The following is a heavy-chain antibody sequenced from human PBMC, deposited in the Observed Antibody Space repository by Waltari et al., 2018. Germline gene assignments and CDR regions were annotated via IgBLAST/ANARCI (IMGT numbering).Heavy chain of an antibody. D-gene: IGHD3-10*01. CDR2: IYYSGST. Sequence: QVQLQESGPGLVKPSETLSLTCTVPGGSISSYYWSWIRQPPGKGLEWIGYIYYSGSTNYNPSLKSRVTISVDTSKNQFSLKLSSVTAADTAVYYCATATRSGSGSPYYYYMDVWGKGTTVTVSS. CDR1: GGSISSYY. CDR3: ATATRSGSGSPYYYYMDV. V-gene: IGHV4-59*01. J-gene: IGHJ6*03.